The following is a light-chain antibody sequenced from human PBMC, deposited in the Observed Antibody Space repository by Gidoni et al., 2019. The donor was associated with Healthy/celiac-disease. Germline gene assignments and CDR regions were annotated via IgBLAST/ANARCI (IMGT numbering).Light chain of an antibody. CDR2: AAS. V-gene: IGKV1-39*01. CDR3: QQSYSTPRT. CDR1: QSISSY. Sequence: DIQMTQSPSSLSASVGDRVTITCRASQSISSYLNWYQQKPGKAPKLLIYAASSLQSGVQSRFSGSGSGTDFTIIISSLQLEDFATYYCQQSYSTPRTFGQGTKLEIK. J-gene: IGKJ2*02.